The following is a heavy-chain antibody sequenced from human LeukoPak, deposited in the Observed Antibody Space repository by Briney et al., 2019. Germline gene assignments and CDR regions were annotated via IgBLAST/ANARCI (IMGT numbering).Heavy chain of an antibody. V-gene: IGHV1-46*01. CDR1: GYTFTIYY. J-gene: IGHJ4*02. CDR2: INPSGGST. D-gene: IGHD3-10*01. CDR3: ARAGIFDY. Sequence: ASVKVSCRASGYTFTIYYIHWVRQAPGQGLEWMGIINPSGGSTSYAQKFQGRVTMTRDTSTGTVYMELSSLRSEDTAVYYCARAGIFDYWGQGTLVTVSS.